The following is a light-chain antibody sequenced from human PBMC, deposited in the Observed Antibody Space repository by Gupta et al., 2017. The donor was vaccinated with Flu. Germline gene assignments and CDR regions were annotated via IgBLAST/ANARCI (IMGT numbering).Light chain of an antibody. Sequence: QSMLTQPPSVSGAPGQRLTISSTGTSSNFGAGYDVHWYQQLPGTAPKLLIYGNSNRASGVPDRFSGSKSGTSASLAITGLQAEDEADYYCQSYDISLSGSVFGGGTKLTVL. CDR2: GNS. V-gene: IGLV1-40*01. CDR3: QSYDISLSGSV. CDR1: SSNFGAGYD. J-gene: IGLJ3*02.